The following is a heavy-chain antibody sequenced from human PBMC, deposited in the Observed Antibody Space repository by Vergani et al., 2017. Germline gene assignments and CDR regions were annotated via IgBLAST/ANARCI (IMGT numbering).Heavy chain of an antibody. Sequence: QVQLQESGPGLVKPSETLSLTCTVSGAATKDFYWSWFRQPPGKGLEWIGYVYYTGSTTYNPSLKSRVTISVDTSNNQFSLRMTSLTAADTAIYYCARDRDLYCRSTTSCHNWVDPWGQGSLVTVSS. D-gene: IGHD2/OR15-2a*01. J-gene: IGHJ5*02. CDR3: ARDRDLYCRSTTSCHNWVDP. CDR1: GAATKDFY. CDR2: VYYTGST. V-gene: IGHV4-59*01.